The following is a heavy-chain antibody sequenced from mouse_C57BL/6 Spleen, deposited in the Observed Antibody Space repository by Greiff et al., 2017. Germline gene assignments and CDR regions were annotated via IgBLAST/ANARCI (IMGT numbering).Heavy chain of an antibody. V-gene: IGHV1-5*01. D-gene: IGHD1-1*01. J-gene: IGHJ2*01. CDR3: TRALDYYYAHDY. CDR2: IYPGNSDT. CDR1: GYTFTSYW. Sequence: VQLQQSGTVLARPGASVKMSCKTSGYTFTSYWMHWVKQRPVQGLEWMGAIYPGNSDTSYNQKFKGKAKLTAVTSASTAYMELSSLTNEDSAVYYFTRALDYYYAHDYWGQGTTLTVSS.